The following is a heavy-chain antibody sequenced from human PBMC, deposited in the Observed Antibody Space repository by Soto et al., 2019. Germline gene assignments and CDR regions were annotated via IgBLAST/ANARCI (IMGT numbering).Heavy chain of an antibody. V-gene: IGHV1-8*01. Sequence: QVQLVQSGAEVKKPGASVKVSCKASGYTFTSYDINWVRQATGQGLEWMGWMNPNSGNTSYAQKFKGRVTMTRNTSISTAYVELSSLRSDNTAVYYCATGRGDGAVARSNYSGQGTLVTVTS. J-gene: IGHJ4*02. CDR2: MNPNSGNT. CDR1: GYTFTSYD. CDR3: ATGRGDGAVARSNY. D-gene: IGHD6-19*01.